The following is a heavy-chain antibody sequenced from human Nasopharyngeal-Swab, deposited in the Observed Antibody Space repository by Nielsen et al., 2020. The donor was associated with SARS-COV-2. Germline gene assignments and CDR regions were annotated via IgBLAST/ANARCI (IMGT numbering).Heavy chain of an antibody. D-gene: IGHD4-11*01. CDR3: TRDIGGQYGF. CDR2: ISYDGSNK. Sequence: GESLKISCAASGFTFSSYGMHWVRQAPGKGLEWVAVISYDGSNKYYADSVKGRFTISRDNSKNTLYLQMNSLRAEDTAVYYCTRDIGGQYGFWGQGNLVTVSS. V-gene: IGHV3-30*03. J-gene: IGHJ4*02. CDR1: GFTFSSYG.